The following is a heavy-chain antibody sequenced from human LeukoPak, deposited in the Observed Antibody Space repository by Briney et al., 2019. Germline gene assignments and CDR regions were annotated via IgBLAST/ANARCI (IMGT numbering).Heavy chain of an antibody. CDR3: AKDSAPGYTYYYYGMDV. CDR2: MWYDGTIK. D-gene: IGHD2-15*01. V-gene: IGHV3-33*03. Sequence: PGRSLRLSCAASGFTLNNHCVHWVRQAPGKGLEWIALMWYDGTIKYYADSVKGRFTVSRDNSKNTLYLHMNRMRAEDAAVYYCAKDSAPGYTYYYYGMDVWGQGTTVTVSS. J-gene: IGHJ6*02. CDR1: GFTLNNHC.